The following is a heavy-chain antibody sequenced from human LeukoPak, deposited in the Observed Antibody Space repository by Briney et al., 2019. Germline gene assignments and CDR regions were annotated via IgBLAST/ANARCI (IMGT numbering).Heavy chain of an antibody. CDR1: GGSISSGSYY. J-gene: IGHJ4*02. Sequence: PSETLSLTCTVSGGSISSGSYYWSWIRQPAGKGLEWIGRIYTSGSTNYNPSLKSRVTISVDTSKNQFSLKLSSVTAADTAVYYCARRHVEYSSSSDPYYFDYWGQGTLVTVSS. CDR3: ARRHVEYSSSSDPYYFDY. CDR2: IYTSGST. V-gene: IGHV4-61*02. D-gene: IGHD6-6*01.